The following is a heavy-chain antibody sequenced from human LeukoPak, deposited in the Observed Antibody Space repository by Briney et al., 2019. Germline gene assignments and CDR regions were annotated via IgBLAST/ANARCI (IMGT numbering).Heavy chain of an antibody. CDR3: ARGYCSGGSCYTLDY. Sequence: SETLSLTCAVYGGSFSGYCWSWIRQPPGKGLEWIGEINHSGSTNYNPSLKSRVTISVDTSKNQFSLKLSSVTAADTAVYYCARGYCSGGSCYTLDYWGQGTLVTVSS. D-gene: IGHD2-15*01. CDR2: INHSGST. J-gene: IGHJ4*02. CDR1: GGSFSGYC. V-gene: IGHV4-34*01.